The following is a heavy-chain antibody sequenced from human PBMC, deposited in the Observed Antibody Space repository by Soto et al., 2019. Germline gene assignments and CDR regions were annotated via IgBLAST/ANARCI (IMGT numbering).Heavy chain of an antibody. CDR1: GYTFTNYA. Sequence: GASVKVSCKASGYTFTNYAMHLVRQAPGQGLEWMGWMNPNSGNTGYAQKFQGRVTMTRNKSTSTAYMELSSLRSEDTAVYYCASGGTVPLYYYYYGMDVWGQGTTVTVSS. CDR3: ASGGTVPLYYYYYGMDV. CDR2: MNPNSGNT. V-gene: IGHV1-8*02. D-gene: IGHD1-1*01. J-gene: IGHJ6*02.